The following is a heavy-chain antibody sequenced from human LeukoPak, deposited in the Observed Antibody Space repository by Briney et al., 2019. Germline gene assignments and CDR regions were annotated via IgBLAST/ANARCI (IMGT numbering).Heavy chain of an antibody. D-gene: IGHD3-16*02. CDR1: GFTFSSYS. CDR3: ARVTGTDYIWGSYRY. CDR2: ISSSSSYI. J-gene: IGHJ4*02. Sequence: GGSLRLSCAASGFTFSSYSMNWVRQAPGKGLEWVSSISSSSSYIYYADSVKGRFTISRDNAKNSLYLQMNSLRAEDTAVYYCARVTGTDYIWGSYRYWGQGTLVTVSS. V-gene: IGHV3-21*01.